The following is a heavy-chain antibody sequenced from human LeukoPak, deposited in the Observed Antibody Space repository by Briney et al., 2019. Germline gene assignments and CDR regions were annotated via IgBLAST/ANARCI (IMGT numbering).Heavy chain of an antibody. J-gene: IGHJ4*02. D-gene: IGHD6-6*01. V-gene: IGHV3-7*03. Sequence: GGSLRLSCAASGFTFTTYWMTWVRQAPGKGLEWVANVNQDGTLKNYVDSLRDRFTISRDNAKDSLYLQMNNLRAEDTAVYYCARPQLAVPFFDYWGQGTLVTVSS. CDR1: GFTFTTYW. CDR3: ARPQLAVPFFDY. CDR2: VNQDGTLK.